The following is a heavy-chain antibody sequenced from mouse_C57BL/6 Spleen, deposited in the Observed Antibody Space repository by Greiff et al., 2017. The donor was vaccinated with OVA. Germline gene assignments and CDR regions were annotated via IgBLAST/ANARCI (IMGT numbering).Heavy chain of an antibody. D-gene: IGHD1-1*01. CDR2: INPSTGGT. CDR3: AREGYGSSYDYFDY. J-gene: IGHJ2*01. V-gene: IGHV1-42*01. Sequence: EVQLQQSGPELVKPGASVKISCKASGYSFTGYYMNWVKQSPEKSLEWIGEINPSTGGTTYNQKFKAKATLTVDKSSSTAYMQLKSLTSEDSAVYYCAREGYGSSYDYFDYWGQGTTLTVSS. CDR1: GYSFTGYY.